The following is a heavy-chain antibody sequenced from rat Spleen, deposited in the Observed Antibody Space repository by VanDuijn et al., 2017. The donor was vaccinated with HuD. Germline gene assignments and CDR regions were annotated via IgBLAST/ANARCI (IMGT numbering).Heavy chain of an antibody. Sequence: EVQLVESDGGLVQPGRSLKLSCAASGFTFSDYYMAWVRQAPTKGLEWVATISSDGRRNYYRDSVKGRFTISRDNAKSSLYLQMDSLRSEDTATYHCARQGYNAYYAYWGQGVMGTVSS. CDR2: ISSDGRRN. J-gene: IGHJ2*01. CDR3: ARQGYNAYYAY. D-gene: IGHD1-4*01. CDR1: GFTFSDYY. V-gene: IGHV5-29*01.